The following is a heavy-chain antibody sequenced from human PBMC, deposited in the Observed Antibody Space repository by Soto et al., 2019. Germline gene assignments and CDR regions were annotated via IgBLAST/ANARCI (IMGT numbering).Heavy chain of an antibody. V-gene: IGHV4-59*01. D-gene: IGHD3-22*01. Sequence: QVQLQESGPGLVKPSETLSLTCAVSGDSISSYYCMWIRQPPGKGLESIGYLYYGRSANYNPSLRRRVSLSVDTSTNQCSLTLSSMTAADTAVYYCALRSMAVVPEYWGQGTLVTVSS. CDR1: GDSISSYY. CDR2: LYYGRSA. CDR3: ALRSMAVVPEY. J-gene: IGHJ4*02.